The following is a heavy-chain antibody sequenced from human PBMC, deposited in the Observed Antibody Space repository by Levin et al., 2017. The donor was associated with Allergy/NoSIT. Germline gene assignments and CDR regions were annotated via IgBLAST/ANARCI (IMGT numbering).Heavy chain of an antibody. CDR3: AKEGRQWLVSVAYYFDY. Sequence: GESLKISCAASGFTFSSYGMHWVRQAPGKGLEWVAVISYDGSNKYYADSVKGRFTISRDNSKNTLYLQMNSLRAEDTAVYYCAKEGRQWLVSVAYYFDYWGQGTLVTVSS. CDR1: GFTFSSYG. V-gene: IGHV3-30*18. D-gene: IGHD6-19*01. CDR2: ISYDGSNK. J-gene: IGHJ4*02.